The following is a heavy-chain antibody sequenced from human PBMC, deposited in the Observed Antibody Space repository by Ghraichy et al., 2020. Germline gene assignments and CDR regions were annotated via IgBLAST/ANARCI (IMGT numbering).Heavy chain of an antibody. V-gene: IGHV3-23*01. J-gene: IGHJ4*02. CDR1: GFTFSSYA. Sequence: GGSLRLSCAASGFTFSSYAMSWVRQAPGKGLEWVSAISGSGILTHHADSVKGRFTISRDNSKNTLYLQMNSLRVDDTAVYYCAKAESSGYNTATDYWGQGTLVTVSS. CDR3: AKAESSGYNTATDY. D-gene: IGHD3-22*01. CDR2: ISGSGILT.